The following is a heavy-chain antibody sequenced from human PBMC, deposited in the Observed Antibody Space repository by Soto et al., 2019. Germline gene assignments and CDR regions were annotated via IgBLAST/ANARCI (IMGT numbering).Heavy chain of an antibody. CDR2: ISGSGGST. CDR1: EFTFRSYV. J-gene: IGHJ1*01. CDR3: AKNEGYGGPEYFQH. D-gene: IGHD4-17*01. Sequence: GGFLIHSNAASEFTFRSYVMRWVRQPPGKGLEWVSAISGSGGSTYYADSVKGRFTISRDNSKNTLYLQMNSLRAEDTAVYYCAKNEGYGGPEYFQHWGQGTLVTVSS. V-gene: IGHV3-23*01.